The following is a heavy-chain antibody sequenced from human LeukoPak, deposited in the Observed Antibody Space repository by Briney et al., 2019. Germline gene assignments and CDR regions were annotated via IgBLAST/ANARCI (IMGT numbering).Heavy chain of an antibody. CDR2: IREDGTEK. Sequence: PGGSLRLSCTASGFTFSGAWMTWVRQAPGKGLEWVANIREDGTEKNYVDSVKGRFTISRDNAKNPLYLQMNSLRAEDTAVYYCAELGITMIGGVWGKGTTVTISS. CDR3: AELGITMIGGV. CDR1: GFTFSGAW. V-gene: IGHV3-7*01. D-gene: IGHD3-10*02. J-gene: IGHJ6*04.